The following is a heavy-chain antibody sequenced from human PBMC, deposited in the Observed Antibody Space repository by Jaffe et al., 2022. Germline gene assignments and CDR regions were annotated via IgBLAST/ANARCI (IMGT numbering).Heavy chain of an antibody. V-gene: IGHV1-3*01. J-gene: IGHJ4*02. CDR3: ARGGGFVLVVYAMSD. CDR2: INAGNGNT. D-gene: IGHD2-8*02. CDR1: GYTFTSYA. Sequence: QVQLVQSGAEVKKPGASVKVSCKASGYTFTSYAMHWVRQAPGQRLEWMGWINAGNGNTKYSQKFQGRVTITRDTSASTAYMELSSLRSEDTAVYYCARGGGFVLVVYAMSDWGQGTLVTVSS.